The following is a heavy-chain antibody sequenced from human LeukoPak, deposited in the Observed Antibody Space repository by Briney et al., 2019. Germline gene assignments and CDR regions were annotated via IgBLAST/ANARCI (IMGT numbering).Heavy chain of an antibody. Sequence: GGSLRLSCVGSGFTFSNYWVHWVRQVPGEGLVWVSRINVEGSRTDYADSVRGRFTISRDNVKNTLYLQMNSLRAEDTAVYYCASGSGASSWLDYWGQGTLVTVSS. V-gene: IGHV3-74*01. D-gene: IGHD6-13*01. CDR2: INVEGSRT. CDR1: GFTFSNYW. CDR3: ASGSGASSWLDY. J-gene: IGHJ4*02.